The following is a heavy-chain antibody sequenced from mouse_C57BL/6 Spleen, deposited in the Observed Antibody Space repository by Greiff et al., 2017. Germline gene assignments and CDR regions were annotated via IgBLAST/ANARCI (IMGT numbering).Heavy chain of an antibody. D-gene: IGHD2-3*01. CDR3: ARNGGWLLGGYYCDY. J-gene: IGHJ2*01. V-gene: IGHV14-3*01. Sequence: EVQLQESVAELVRPGASVKLSCTASGFNIKNTYMHWVKQRPEQGLEWIGRIDPANGNTKYAPKFPGKATITADTSSNTAYLQLSSLTSEDTAIYFCARNGGWLLGGYYCDYWGQGTTLTVSS. CDR2: IDPANGNT. CDR1: GFNIKNTY.